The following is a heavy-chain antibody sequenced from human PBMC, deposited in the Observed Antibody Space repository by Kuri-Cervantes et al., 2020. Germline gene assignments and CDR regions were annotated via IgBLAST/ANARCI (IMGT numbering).Heavy chain of an antibody. D-gene: IGHD4-23*01. V-gene: IGHV4-34*01. Sequence: SCAVYGGSFSGYYWSWIRQPPGQGLEWIGEINHSGSTNYNPSLKSRVTISVDTSKNQFSLKLSSVTAADTAVYYCSRFVTTVADWGQGTLVTVSS. CDR3: SRFVTTVAD. J-gene: IGHJ1*01. CDR2: INHSGST. CDR1: GGSFSGYY.